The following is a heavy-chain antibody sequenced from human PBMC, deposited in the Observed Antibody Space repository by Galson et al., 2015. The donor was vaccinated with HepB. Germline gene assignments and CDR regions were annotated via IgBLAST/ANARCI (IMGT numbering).Heavy chain of an antibody. V-gene: IGHV3-48*04. Sequence: FLRLSCAASDSTFSSYTMNWVRQTPGKGVRWVSYISTNGATIHYADSVKGRFTIARDNAKNTMWLQMNSLRAEDTAVYYCATTKFGSGAYWTFDIWGQGTLVTVSS. CDR3: ATTKFGSGAYWTFDI. D-gene: IGHD4/OR15-4a*01. CDR1: DSTFSSYT. CDR2: ISTNGATI. J-gene: IGHJ3*02.